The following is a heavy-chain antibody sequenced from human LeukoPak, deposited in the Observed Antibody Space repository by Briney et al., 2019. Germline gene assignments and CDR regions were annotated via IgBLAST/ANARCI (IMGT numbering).Heavy chain of an antibody. Sequence: GGSLRLSCAASGFTFSSYEMNWVRQAPGKGLEWVSCISSSGSTIYYADSVKGRFTISRGNAKNSLYLQMNSLRAEDTAVYYCARAVYYDSSGYYYAFDYWGQGTLVTVSS. CDR2: ISSSGSTI. CDR3: ARAVYYDSSGYYYAFDY. V-gene: IGHV3-48*03. D-gene: IGHD3-22*01. CDR1: GFTFSSYE. J-gene: IGHJ4*02.